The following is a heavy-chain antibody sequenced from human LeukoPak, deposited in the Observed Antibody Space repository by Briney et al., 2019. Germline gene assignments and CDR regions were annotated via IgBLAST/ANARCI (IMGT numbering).Heavy chain of an antibody. CDR2: ISGNGGST. J-gene: IGHJ4*02. D-gene: IGHD4-23*01. V-gene: IGHV3-23*01. CDR3: ANDYGPTVIRNFFDS. Sequence: GGSLRLSCAASGFTFSSYAMSWVRQARGKGLEWVSVISGNGGSTYYADSVKGRFTISRDNSKNTLYLQMNSLRADDTAVYYCANDYGPTVIRNFFDSWGRGILVTVSS. CDR1: GFTFSSYA.